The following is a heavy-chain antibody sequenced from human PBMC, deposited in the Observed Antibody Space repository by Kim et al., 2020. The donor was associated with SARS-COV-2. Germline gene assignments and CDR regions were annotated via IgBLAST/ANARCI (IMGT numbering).Heavy chain of an antibody. CDR1: GGSISSYY. CDR2: IYYSGST. J-gene: IGHJ4*02. V-gene: IGHV4-59*13. Sequence: SETLSLTCTVSGGSISSYYWSWIRQPPGKGLEWIGYIYYSGSTNYNPSLKSRVTISVDTSKNQFSLKLSSVTAADTAVYYCARASGYSYGTYYFDYWGQG. CDR3: ARASGYSYGTYYFDY. D-gene: IGHD5-18*01.